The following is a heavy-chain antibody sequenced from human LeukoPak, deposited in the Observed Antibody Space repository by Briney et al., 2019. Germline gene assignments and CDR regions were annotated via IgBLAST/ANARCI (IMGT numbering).Heavy chain of an antibody. CDR3: ARERGLRLPRFSAFDI. CDR2: ISSSGSTI. CDR1: GFTFSDYY. V-gene: IGHV3-11*01. Sequence: PGGSLRLSCAASGFTFSDYYMSWIRQAPGKGLEWVSYISSSGSTIYYADSVKGRFTISRDNAKNSLYLQMNSLRAEDTAVYYSARERGLRLPRFSAFDIWGQGTMVNVSS. J-gene: IGHJ3*02. D-gene: IGHD5-12*01.